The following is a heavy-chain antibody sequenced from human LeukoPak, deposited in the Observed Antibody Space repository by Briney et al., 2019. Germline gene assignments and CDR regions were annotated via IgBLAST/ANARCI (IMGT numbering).Heavy chain of an antibody. CDR3: AKGYHYESSGYFDY. CDR2: ISGSGGST. V-gene: IGHV3-23*01. J-gene: IGHJ4*02. D-gene: IGHD3-22*01. Sequence: GGSLRLSCAASGFTFSSYAMSWVRQAPGKGLEWVSGISGSGGSTYYADSVKGRFTISRDNSKNTLYLQMNSLRAEDTAVYYCAKGYHYESSGYFDYWGQGTLVTVSS. CDR1: GFTFSSYA.